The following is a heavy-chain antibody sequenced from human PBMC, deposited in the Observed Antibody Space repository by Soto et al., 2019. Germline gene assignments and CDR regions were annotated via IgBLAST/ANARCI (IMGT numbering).Heavy chain of an antibody. CDR1: GFRFSDSI. V-gene: IGHV1-58*01. CDR2: IVVGSGDT. D-gene: IGHD3-16*01. CDR3: AAERLMYGMDV. Sequence: QMQLVQSGPEVKKPGTSVKVSCKASGFRFSDSIVQWVRQTRGQRLEWMGWIVVGSGDTNSAQQFHERGNMTRDMSTNTVHMEVSSLKSEDTAVYFCAAERLMYGMDVWGQGTTVIVSS. J-gene: IGHJ6*02.